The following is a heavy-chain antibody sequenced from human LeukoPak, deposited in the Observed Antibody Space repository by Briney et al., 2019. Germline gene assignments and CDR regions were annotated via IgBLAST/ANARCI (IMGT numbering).Heavy chain of an antibody. CDR2: ISDSGANT. Sequence: GGSLRLSCAASGFTFSTYAMSWVRQAPGKGLEWVSTISDSGANTYYADSVRGRFTISRDNSKNTLYLQKNSLRADDTAIYYCAKSMTLQWRGFFDLWGRGAHVTVSS. D-gene: IGHD6-19*01. CDR3: AKSMTLQWRGFFDL. V-gene: IGHV3-23*01. CDR1: GFTFSTYA. J-gene: IGHJ2*01.